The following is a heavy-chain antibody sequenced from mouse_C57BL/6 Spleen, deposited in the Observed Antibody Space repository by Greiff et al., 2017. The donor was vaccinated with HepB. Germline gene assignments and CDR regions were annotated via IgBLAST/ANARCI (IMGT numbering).Heavy chain of an antibody. J-gene: IGHJ3*01. CDR2: ISSGSSTI. CDR1: GFTFSDYG. Sequence: EVQVVESGGGLVKPGGSLKLSCAASGFTFSDYGMHWVRQAPEKGLEWVAYISSGSSTIYYADTVKGRFTISRDNAKNTLFLQMTSLRSEDTAMYYCARGYYSNLFAYWGQGTLVTVSA. D-gene: IGHD2-5*01. V-gene: IGHV5-17*01. CDR3: ARGYYSNLFAY.